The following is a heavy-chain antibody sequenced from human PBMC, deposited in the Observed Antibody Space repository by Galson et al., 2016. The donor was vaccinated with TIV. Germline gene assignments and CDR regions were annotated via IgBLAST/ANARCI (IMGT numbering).Heavy chain of an antibody. J-gene: IGHJ4*02. D-gene: IGHD4-23*01. CDR3: ALVTPRIFN. CDR2: IDPDSGTT. V-gene: IGHV1-2*04. Sequence: SVKVSCKASGFTFIGYYIHWVRQAPGQGLEWMGWIDPDSGTTNYAQKFQGWVTMTRDTSVATASMELSRLTSEDTAAYYGALVTPRIFNWGQGTLVTVSS. CDR1: GFTFIGYY.